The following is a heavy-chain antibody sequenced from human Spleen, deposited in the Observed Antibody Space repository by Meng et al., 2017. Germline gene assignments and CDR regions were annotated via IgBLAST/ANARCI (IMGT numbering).Heavy chain of an antibody. V-gene: IGHV3-7*04. D-gene: IGHD3-22*01. CDR3: ARGHYYYDSSGYYSPLDY. Sequence: GESLKISCAASGFTFSNYWMTWVRQAPGKGLEWVANIKQDGSEKYYVDSVKGRFTISRDNAKNSLYLQMNSLRAEDTAVYYCARGHYYYDSSGYYSPLDYWGQGNLVNVSS. CDR1: GFTFSNYW. CDR2: IKQDGSEK. J-gene: IGHJ4*02.